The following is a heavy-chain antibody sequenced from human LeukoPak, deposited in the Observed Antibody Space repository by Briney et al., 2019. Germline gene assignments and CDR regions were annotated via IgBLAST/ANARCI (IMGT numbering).Heavy chain of an antibody. J-gene: IGHJ5*02. D-gene: IGHD3-3*01. CDR3: ARITYDFWSGYYMPDDP. CDR2: ISIYNGNT. CDR1: GYTFTNYG. V-gene: IGHV1-18*01. Sequence: AASVKVSCKASGYTFTNYGISWVRQAPGQGLEWMGWISIYNGNTDYAQKPRGRVTMTTDTSTSTAYMELRSLRSDDTAVYYCARITYDFWSGYYMPDDPWGQGTLVTVSS.